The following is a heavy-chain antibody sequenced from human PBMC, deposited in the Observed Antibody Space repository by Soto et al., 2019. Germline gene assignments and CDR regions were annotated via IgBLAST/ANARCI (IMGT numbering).Heavy chain of an antibody. J-gene: IGHJ3*02. CDR1: GGTFSSYA. CDR2: IIPIFGTA. D-gene: IGHD3-10*01. CDR3: ASYTSDITMVRGVIFPLDAFDI. Sequence: ASVKVSCKASGGTFSSYAISWVRQAPGQGLEWMGGIIPIFGTANYAQKFQGRVTITADESTSTAYMELSSLRSEDTAVYYCASYTSDITMVRGVIFPLDAFDIWGQGTIVTVSS. V-gene: IGHV1-69*13.